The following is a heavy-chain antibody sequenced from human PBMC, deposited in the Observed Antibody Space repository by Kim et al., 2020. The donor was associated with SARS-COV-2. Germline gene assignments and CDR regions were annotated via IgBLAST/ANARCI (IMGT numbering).Heavy chain of an antibody. CDR2: IYTSGST. J-gene: IGHJ6*02. Sequence: SETLSLTCTVSGGSISSGSYYWSWIRQPAGKGLEWIGRIYTSGSTNYNPSLKSRVTISVDTSKNQFSLKLSSVTAADTAVYYCARGYYDILTGGYYYYYGMDVWGQGTTVTVSS. CDR1: GGSISSGSYY. CDR3: ARGYYDILTGGYYYYYGMDV. D-gene: IGHD3-9*01. V-gene: IGHV4-61*02.